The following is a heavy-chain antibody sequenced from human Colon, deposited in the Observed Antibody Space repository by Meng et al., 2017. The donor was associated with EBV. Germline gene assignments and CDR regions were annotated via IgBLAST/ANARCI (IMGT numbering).Heavy chain of an antibody. CDR3: ARGPGGSYYLYYFDY. CDR2: INHSGST. CDR1: GGSFSGYY. D-gene: IGHD1-26*01. V-gene: IGHV4-34*01. Sequence: VALQPWGAGLLQPSHALSLTCAFDGGSFSGYYWSWIRQPPENGLEWIGEINHSGSTNYNPSLKSRVTISVDTSKKQFSLKLSSVTAADTAVYYCARGPGGSYYLYYFDYWGQGTLVTVSS. J-gene: IGHJ4*02.